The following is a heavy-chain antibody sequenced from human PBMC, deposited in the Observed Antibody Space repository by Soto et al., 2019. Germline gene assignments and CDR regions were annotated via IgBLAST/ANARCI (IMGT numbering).Heavy chain of an antibody. CDR2: VSGSGSAM. J-gene: IGHJ4*02. CDR1: GFTFSDYS. Sequence: GGSLRLSCAASGFTFSDYSMSWIRQAPGKGLEWVSYVSGSGSAMYYADSVKGRFTVSTDNAKNSLYLQMNSLRAEDTAVYYCARDFWSGYRAFDYWGQGTLVTVSS. CDR3: ARDFWSGYRAFDY. D-gene: IGHD3-3*01. V-gene: IGHV3-11*01.